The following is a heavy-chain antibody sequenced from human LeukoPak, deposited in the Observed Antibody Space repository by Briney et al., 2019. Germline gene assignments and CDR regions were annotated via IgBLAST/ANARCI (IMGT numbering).Heavy chain of an antibody. CDR1: GLTFSSHW. J-gene: IGHJ1*01. Sequence: GGSLRLSCAASGLTFSSHWMHWVRQAPGKGLVWVSRINSDGSSTSYADSVKGRFTISRDNAKNTLYLQMNSLRAEDTAVYYCATTYYYDSSGYSTAEYFQHWGQGTLVTVSS. CDR3: ATTYYYDSSGYSTAEYFQH. D-gene: IGHD3-22*01. V-gene: IGHV3-74*01. CDR2: INSDGSST.